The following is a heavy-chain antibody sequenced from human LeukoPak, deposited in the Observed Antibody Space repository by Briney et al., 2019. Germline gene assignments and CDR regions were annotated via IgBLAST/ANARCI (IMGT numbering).Heavy chain of an antibody. CDR3: SRNVNFLFFDV. CDR2: ISHDGTDT. V-gene: IGHV3-74*01. J-gene: IGHJ2*01. D-gene: IGHD5-24*01. Sequence: GGALRLSCAATGFSFSSYVMHWVRQGPGKGLTWDSRISHDGTDTNSADSVRGRFTISRDNARNTLYLQMSSLTDDATAFYYCSRNVNFLFFDVCCRGTPVTVSS. CDR1: GFSFSSYV.